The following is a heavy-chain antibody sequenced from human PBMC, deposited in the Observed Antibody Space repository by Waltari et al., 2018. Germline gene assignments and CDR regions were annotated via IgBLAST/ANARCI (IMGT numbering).Heavy chain of an antibody. CDR3: ARRYYGSGSDHFDY. Sequence: QVQLQESGPGLVKPSETLSLTCTVSGGSISSHYWSWIRPPPGKGLAWIGYIYYSGSTNDNPTLKSRVTIAVDTSKNQFSLKLSSVTAAETAVYYCARRYYGSGSDHFDYWGQGTLVTVSS. CDR1: GGSISSHY. V-gene: IGHV4-59*11. J-gene: IGHJ4*02. CDR2: IYYSGST. D-gene: IGHD3-10*01.